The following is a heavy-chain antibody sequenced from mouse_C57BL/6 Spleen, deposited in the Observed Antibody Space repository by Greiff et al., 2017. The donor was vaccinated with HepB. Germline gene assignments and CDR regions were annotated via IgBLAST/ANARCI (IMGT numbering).Heavy chain of an antibody. Sequence: QVQLQQPGAELVKPGASVKLSCKASGYTFTSYWMHWVKQRPGQGLEWIGMIHPNSGSTNYNEKFKSKATLTVDKSSSTAYMQLSSLTSEDSAVYYCVRDGYGDFDVWGTGTTVTVSS. D-gene: IGHD2-3*01. J-gene: IGHJ1*03. CDR2: IHPNSGST. V-gene: IGHV1-64*01. CDR1: GYTFTSYW. CDR3: VRDGYGDFDV.